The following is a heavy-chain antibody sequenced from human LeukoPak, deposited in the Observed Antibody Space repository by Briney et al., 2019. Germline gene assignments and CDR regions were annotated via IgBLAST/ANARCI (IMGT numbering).Heavy chain of an antibody. J-gene: IGHJ4*02. CDR3: ARDAYNYYSSDY. CDR2: INPNSSGT. Sequence: ASLKVSCKASGYTFSSYNMHWGRQAPGQGLEWVGCINPNSSGTNYAQKFQGRVTMTRDTSTSTDYMELSSLRSEDTAVYYCARDAYNYYSSDYWGQGTLVTVSS. CDR1: GYTFSSYN. V-gene: IGHV1-2*02. D-gene: IGHD5-24*01.